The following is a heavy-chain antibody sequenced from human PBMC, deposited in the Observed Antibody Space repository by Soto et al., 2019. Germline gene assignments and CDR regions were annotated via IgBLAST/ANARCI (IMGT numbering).Heavy chain of an antibody. J-gene: IGHJ4*02. D-gene: IGHD5-12*01. V-gene: IGHV3-7*01. Sequence: EVQLVESGGGLVQPGESLRLSCAASGLTFNSYWMSWVRQAPGKGLEWVANIKQDGSEKNYVDSVKGRFTVSRDNAINSVHLQMNSLRAEDTAVYFCARVYSGSSGRALDYWGRGTLVIVSS. CDR3: ARVYSGSSGRALDY. CDR2: IKQDGSEK. CDR1: GLTFNSYW.